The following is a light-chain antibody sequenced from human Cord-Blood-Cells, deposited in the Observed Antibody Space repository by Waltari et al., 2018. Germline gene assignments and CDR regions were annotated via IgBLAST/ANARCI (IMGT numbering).Light chain of an antibody. J-gene: IGKJ1*01. CDR1: QGISSW. CDR2: KAS. Sequence: DIKMTQSPLSLSVSVGDSVTITCRASQGISSWLAWYQQKPGKAPKLLIYKASSLESGVPSRFSGSGSGTEFTLTISSLQPDDFATYYCQQYNSYSRTFGQGTKVEIK. CDR3: QQYNSYSRT. V-gene: IGKV1-5*03.